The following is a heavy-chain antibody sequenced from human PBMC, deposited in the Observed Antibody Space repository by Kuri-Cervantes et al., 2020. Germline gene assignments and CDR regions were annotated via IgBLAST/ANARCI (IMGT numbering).Heavy chain of an antibody. D-gene: IGHD3-22*01. J-gene: IGHJ6*03. Sequence: SETLSLTCTVSGGSIGSSDYYWGWIRQPPGKGLEWIGNIYYSGSTYYNPSLKSRVTISVDTSKNQFSLKLSSVTAADTAVYYCARGRVYDSSGYMLGYYMDVWGKGTTVTVSS. V-gene: IGHV4-39*01. CDR1: GGSIGSSDYY. CDR3: ARGRVYDSSGYMLGYYMDV. CDR2: IYYSGST.